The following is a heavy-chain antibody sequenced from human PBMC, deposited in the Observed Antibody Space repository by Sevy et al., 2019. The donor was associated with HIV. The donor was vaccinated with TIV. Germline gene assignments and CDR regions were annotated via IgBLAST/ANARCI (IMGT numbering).Heavy chain of an antibody. CDR1: GFTFSSYA. CDR2: ISYDGSNK. D-gene: IGHD6-13*01. CDR3: AREISGRIAAAVAHYYYGMDV. Sequence: GRSLRLSCAASGFTFSSYAMHWVRQAPGKGLEWVAVISYDGSNKYYADSVKGRFTISRDNAKNTLYLQMSSLRAEDTAVYYCAREISGRIAAAVAHYYYGMDVWGQGTTVTVSS. V-gene: IGHV3-30-3*01. J-gene: IGHJ6*02.